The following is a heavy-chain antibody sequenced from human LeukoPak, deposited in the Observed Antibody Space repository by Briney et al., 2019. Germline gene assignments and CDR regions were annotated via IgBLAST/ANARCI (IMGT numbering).Heavy chain of an antibody. D-gene: IGHD6-6*01. CDR2: IYSGDSGVST. Sequence: GGSLRLSCAASGFSVSSTYMSWVRQAPGKGLEWVSVIYSGDSGVSTYYADSVKGRFTISRHNSKNTLYLQMSSLRAEDTAVYFCARSAARLRYYYAMDVWGQGTTVTVCS. V-gene: IGHV3-53*04. J-gene: IGHJ6*02. CDR1: GFSVSSTY. CDR3: ARSAARLRYYYAMDV.